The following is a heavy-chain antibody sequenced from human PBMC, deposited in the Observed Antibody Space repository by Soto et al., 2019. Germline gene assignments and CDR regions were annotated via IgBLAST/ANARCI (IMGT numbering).Heavy chain of an antibody. CDR3: ARRGSSGGWFDP. V-gene: IGHV4-39*01. D-gene: IGHD6-25*01. CDR1: GGSISSSSYY. J-gene: IGHJ5*02. Sequence: PSETLSLTCTVSGGSISSSSYYWGWIRQPPGKGLEWIGSIYYSGSTYYNPSLKSRVTISVDTSKNQFSLKLSSVTAADTAVYYCARRGSSGGWFDPWGQGTLVTVSS. CDR2: IYYSGST.